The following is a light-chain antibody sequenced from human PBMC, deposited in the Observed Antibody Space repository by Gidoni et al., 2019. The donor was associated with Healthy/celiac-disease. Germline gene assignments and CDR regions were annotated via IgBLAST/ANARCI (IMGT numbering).Light chain of an antibody. Sequence: EIVLTQSPATLCLSPGERATLSCRASQSVSSYLAWYQQKPGQAPRLLIYDASNRATVIPARFSGSGSGTDFTLTISSLEPEDFAVYYCQQRSNWPPTFGGGTQVEIK. J-gene: IGKJ4*01. CDR1: QSVSSY. CDR3: QQRSNWPPT. V-gene: IGKV3-11*01. CDR2: DAS.